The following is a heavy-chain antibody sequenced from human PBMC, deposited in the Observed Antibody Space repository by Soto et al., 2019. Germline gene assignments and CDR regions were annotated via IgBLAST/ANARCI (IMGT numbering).Heavy chain of an antibody. J-gene: IGHJ4*02. CDR3: ARYSSGWYNYFDD. D-gene: IGHD6-19*01. Sequence: QVQLQESGPGLVKPSETLSLTCTVSGGSISSYYWSWIRQPPGKGLEWIGYIYYSGSTNYNPALKSRVTISVDTSKNPFSLKLSSVTAADTAVYYCARYSSGWYNYFDDWGQGTLVTVSS. V-gene: IGHV4-59*01. CDR1: GGSISSYY. CDR2: IYYSGST.